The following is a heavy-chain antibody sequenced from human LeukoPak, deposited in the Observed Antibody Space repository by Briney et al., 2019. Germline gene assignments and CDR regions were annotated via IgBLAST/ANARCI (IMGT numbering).Heavy chain of an antibody. CDR2: IYYSGST. D-gene: IGHD3-22*01. V-gene: IGHV4-39*07. J-gene: IGHJ5*02. CDR3: ALSGYLDNWFDP. Sequence: SETLSLTCTVPGGSISSSSYYWGWIRQPPGKGLEWIGSIYYSGSTYYNPSLKSRVTISVDTSKNQFSLKLSSVTAADTAVYYCALSGYLDNWFDPWGQGTLVTVSS. CDR1: GGSISSSSYY.